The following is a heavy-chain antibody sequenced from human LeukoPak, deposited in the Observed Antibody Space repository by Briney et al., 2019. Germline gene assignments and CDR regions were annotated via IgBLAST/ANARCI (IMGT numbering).Heavy chain of an antibody. Sequence: PGGSLRPSCAASGFTFSSYAMSWVRQAPGKGLEWVSAISGSGGSTYYADSVKGRFTISRDNSKNTLYLQMNSLRAEDTAVYYCAKVTFPYYYDSSGYSYYFDYWGQGTLVTVSS. D-gene: IGHD3-22*01. CDR3: AKVTFPYYYDSSGYSYYFDY. J-gene: IGHJ4*02. CDR2: ISGSGGST. CDR1: GFTFSSYA. V-gene: IGHV3-23*01.